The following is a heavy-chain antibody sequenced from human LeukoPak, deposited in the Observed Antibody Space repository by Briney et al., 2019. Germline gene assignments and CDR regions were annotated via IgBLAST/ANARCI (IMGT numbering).Heavy chain of an antibody. CDR2: IYTSGST. CDR3: ASDRIEVDAFDI. J-gene: IGHJ3*02. CDR1: GDFITAYY. V-gene: IGHV4-4*07. D-gene: IGHD2-15*01. Sequence: SETLSLTCTVSGDFITAYYWSWIRQPAGKGLEWIGRIYTSGSTNYNPSLKSRVTISVDTSKNQFSLKLSSVTAADTAVYYCASDRIEVDAFDIWGQGTMVTVSS.